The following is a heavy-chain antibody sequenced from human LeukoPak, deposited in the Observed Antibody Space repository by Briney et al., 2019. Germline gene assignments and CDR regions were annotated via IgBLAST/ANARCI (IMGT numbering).Heavy chain of an antibody. CDR3: AREWGISYGMDV. V-gene: IGHV4-39*07. D-gene: IGHD7-27*01. Sequence: SETLSLTCTVSGGSISSSSYYWGWIRQPPGKGLEWIGSIYYSGSTYYNPSLKSRVTISVDTSRNQFSLKLSSVTAADTAVYYCAREWGISYGMDVWGQGTTVTVSS. CDR1: GGSISSSSYY. CDR2: IYYSGST. J-gene: IGHJ6*02.